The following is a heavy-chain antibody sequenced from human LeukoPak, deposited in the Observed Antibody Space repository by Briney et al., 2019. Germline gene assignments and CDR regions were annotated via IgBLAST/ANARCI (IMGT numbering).Heavy chain of an antibody. J-gene: IGHJ2*01. D-gene: IGHD2-2*01. CDR3: AKAVGYCSSTSCFYWYFDL. CDR1: GFTFSSYG. Sequence: PGGSLRLSCAASGFTFSSYGMHWVRQAPGKGLEWVAFIRYDGSNKYYADSVKGRFTISRDNSKNTLYLQMSSLRAEDTAVYYCAKAVGYCSSTSCFYWYFDLWGRGTLVTVSS. CDR2: IRYDGSNK. V-gene: IGHV3-30*02.